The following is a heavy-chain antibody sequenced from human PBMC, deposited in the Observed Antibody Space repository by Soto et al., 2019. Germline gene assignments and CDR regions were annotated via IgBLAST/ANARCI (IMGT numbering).Heavy chain of an antibody. CDR1: GGTFSSCA. J-gene: IGHJ5*02. CDR2: IIPIFGTA. D-gene: IGHD3-10*01. V-gene: IGHV1-69*06. CDR3: ARVPMVRGVQSWFDP. Sequence: SVEVSGKASGGTFSSCAISWVRQAPGQGLEWMGGIIPIFGTANYAQKFQGRVTITADKSTSTAYMELSSLRSEDTAVYYCARVPMVRGVQSWFDPWGQGTLVTVSS.